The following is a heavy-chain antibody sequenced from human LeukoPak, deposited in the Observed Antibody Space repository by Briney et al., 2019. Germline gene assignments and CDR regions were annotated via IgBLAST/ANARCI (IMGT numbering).Heavy chain of an antibody. V-gene: IGHV1-2*02. CDR2: INTDSGGA. CDR1: GGTFTNYA. CDR3: ARGTSIVRGIIDY. D-gene: IGHD3-10*01. J-gene: IGHJ4*02. Sequence: GSSVKVSFKASGGTFTNYAINWVRQAPGQGLEWMGWINTDSGGANYALKFQGRVTLTRDTSITTAYMELNRLRSDDTAVYYCARGTSIVRGIIDYWGQGTLVTVSS.